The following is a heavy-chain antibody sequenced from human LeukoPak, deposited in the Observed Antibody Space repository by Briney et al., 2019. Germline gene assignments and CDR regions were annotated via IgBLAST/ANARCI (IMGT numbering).Heavy chain of an antibody. D-gene: IGHD3-22*01. Sequence: PSETLSLTCTVSGGSISTNYWSWIRQPAGKGLEWIGRIYNSGNTNYSPSLESRVTMSADTSRNQFSLKLSSVTAADTAVYYCARGTFDSSGYYLFAYWGQGTLVTVSS. CDR2: IYNSGNT. V-gene: IGHV4-4*07. CDR1: GGSISTNY. J-gene: IGHJ4*02. CDR3: ARGTFDSSGYYLFAY.